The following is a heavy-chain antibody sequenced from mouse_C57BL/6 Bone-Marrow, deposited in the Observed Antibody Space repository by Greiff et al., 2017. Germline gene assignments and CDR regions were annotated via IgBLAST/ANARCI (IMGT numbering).Heavy chain of an antibody. D-gene: IGHD2-4*01. J-gene: IGHJ4*01. V-gene: IGHV1-55*01. Sequence: QVQLQQPGAELVKPGASVKMSCKASGYTFTSYWITWVKQRPGQGLEWIGDIYPGSGSTNYNEKFKGKATLTVATSSNTAYMQLSSLTSEDSAVYYGARRACDYDEGPYAMDYGGQGTSVTVSS. CDR1: GYTFTSYW. CDR3: ARRACDYDEGPYAMDY. CDR2: IYPGSGST.